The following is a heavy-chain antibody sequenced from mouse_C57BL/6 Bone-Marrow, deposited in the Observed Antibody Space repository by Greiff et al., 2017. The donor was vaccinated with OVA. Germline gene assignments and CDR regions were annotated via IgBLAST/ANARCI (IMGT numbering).Heavy chain of an antibody. CDR3: ARVYF. V-gene: IGHV1-80*01. J-gene: IGHJ2*01. CDR1: GYAFSSYW. CDR2: IYPGDGDT. Sequence: QVQLKESGAELVKPGASVEISCKASGYAFSSYWMNWVKQRPGKGLEWIGQIYPGDGDTNYNGKFKGKATLTADKSSSPAYMQLGGLNSEDSAVYFCARVYFWGQGTTLTVSS.